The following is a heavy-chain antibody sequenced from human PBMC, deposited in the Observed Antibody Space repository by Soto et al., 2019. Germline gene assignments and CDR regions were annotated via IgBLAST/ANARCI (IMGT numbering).Heavy chain of an antibody. CDR1: GFTFSSYA. D-gene: IGHD3-3*01. Sequence: GGSLRLSCAASGFTFSSYAMSWVRQAPGKGLEWVSAISGSGGSTYYADSVKGRFTISRDNSKNTLYLQMNSLRAEDTAVYYCAKCITIFGDYYYGMDVWGQGTTVTVSS. CDR3: AKCITIFGDYYYGMDV. J-gene: IGHJ6*02. V-gene: IGHV3-23*01. CDR2: ISGSGGST.